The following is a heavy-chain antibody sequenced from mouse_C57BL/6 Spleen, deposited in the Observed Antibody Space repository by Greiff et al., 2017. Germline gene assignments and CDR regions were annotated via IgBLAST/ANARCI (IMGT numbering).Heavy chain of an antibody. J-gene: IGHJ1*03. CDR2: IRSKSNNYAT. V-gene: IGHV10-1*01. CDR1: GFSFNTYA. D-gene: IGHD2-3*01. Sequence: EVKLQESGGGLVQPKGSLKLSCAASGFSFNTYAMNWVRQAPGKGLEWVARIRSKSNNYATYYADSVKDRFTISRDDSESMLYLQMNNLKTEDTAMYYCVRYDGYPYWYFDVWGTGTTVTVSS. CDR3: VRYDGYPYWYFDV.